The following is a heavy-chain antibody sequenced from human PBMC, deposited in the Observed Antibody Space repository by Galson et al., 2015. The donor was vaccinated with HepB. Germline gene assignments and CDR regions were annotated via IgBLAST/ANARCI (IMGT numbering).Heavy chain of an antibody. J-gene: IGHJ4*02. V-gene: IGHV1-69*13. Sequence: SVKVSCKASGGTFSSYAISWVRQAPGQGLEWMGGIIPIFGTANYAQKFQGRVTITADESTSTAYMELSSLRSEGTAVYYCASMIVDQGTAFDIWGQGTLVTVSS. CDR1: GGTFSSYA. CDR2: IIPIFGTA. D-gene: IGHD3-22*01. CDR3: ASMIVDQGTAFDI.